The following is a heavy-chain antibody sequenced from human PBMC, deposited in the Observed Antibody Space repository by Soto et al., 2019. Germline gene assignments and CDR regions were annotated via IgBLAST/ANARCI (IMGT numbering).Heavy chain of an antibody. J-gene: IGHJ6*02. Sequence: GASVKVSCKASGYTFTSYGISWVRQAPGQGLEWMGWISAYNGNTNYAQKLQGRVTMTTDTSTSTAYMGLRSLRSDDTAVYYCARDLGSSGWPYYGMDVWGQGTTVTVSS. V-gene: IGHV1-18*01. CDR1: GYTFTSYG. CDR3: ARDLGSSGWPYYGMDV. CDR2: ISAYNGNT. D-gene: IGHD6-19*01.